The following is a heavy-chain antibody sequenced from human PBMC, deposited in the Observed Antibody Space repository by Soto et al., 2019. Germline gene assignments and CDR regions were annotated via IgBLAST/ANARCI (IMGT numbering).Heavy chain of an antibody. J-gene: IGHJ4*02. V-gene: IGHV4-31*03. CDR1: GGSVSSGGYY. CDR2: IYYSGTT. Sequence: SETLSLTCTVSGGSVSSGGYYWSWIRQHPGTGLEWIGYIYYSGTTYFNPSLKSRASISLDTSKNEFSLKLTSVTAADTAVYYCARRALPQCINGVCYKDGFWDYWGQGALVTV. D-gene: IGHD2-8*01. CDR3: ARRALPQCINGVCYKDGFWDY.